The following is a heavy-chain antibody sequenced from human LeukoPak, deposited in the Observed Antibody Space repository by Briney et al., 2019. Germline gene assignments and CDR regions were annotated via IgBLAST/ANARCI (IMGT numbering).Heavy chain of an antibody. D-gene: IGHD3-22*01. CDR2: ISGSGGST. Sequence: PGGSLRLSCAASGLSFSSYAMSWVRQAPGKGLEWVSGISGSGGSTYYGDSVKGRFTISRDNSKNTLYLQMNSLRAEDTAVYYCAKGGTYYYDSSGYSTFDYWGQGTLVTVSS. J-gene: IGHJ4*02. CDR3: AKGGTYYYDSSGYSTFDY. V-gene: IGHV3-23*01. CDR1: GLSFSSYA.